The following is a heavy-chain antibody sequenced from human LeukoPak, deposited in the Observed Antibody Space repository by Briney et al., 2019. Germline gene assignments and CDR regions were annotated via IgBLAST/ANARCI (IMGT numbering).Heavy chain of an antibody. CDR1: GYSFTSYW. V-gene: IGHV5-10-1*01. CDR2: IDPSDSYT. Sequence: GESLKISCKGSGYSFTSYWISWVRQMPGKGLEWMGRIDPSDSYTNYRPSFQGHVTISADKPISTAYLQWSSLKASDTAMYYCARAIRNYDILTGYLYYFDYWGQGTLVTVSS. J-gene: IGHJ4*02. CDR3: ARAIRNYDILTGYLYYFDY. D-gene: IGHD3-9*01.